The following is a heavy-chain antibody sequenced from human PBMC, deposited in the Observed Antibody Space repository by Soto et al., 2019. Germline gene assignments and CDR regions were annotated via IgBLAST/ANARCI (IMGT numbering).Heavy chain of an antibody. D-gene: IGHD3-22*01. CDR2: ISYGGGTT. CDR1: EFTFSNYA. CDR3: AKNPGYYYDSTGYHFDY. J-gene: IGHJ4*02. V-gene: IGHV3-23*01. Sequence: GGSLRISCAASEFTFSNYAMSWVRQAPGKGLEWVSAISYGGGTTYYADSVKGRFTISRDNSKNTLYLQMNSLRAEDTAVYYCAKNPGYYYDSTGYHFDYWGQGT.